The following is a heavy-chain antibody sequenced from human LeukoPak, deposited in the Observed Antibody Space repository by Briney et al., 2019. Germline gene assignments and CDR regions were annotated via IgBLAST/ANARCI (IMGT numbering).Heavy chain of an antibody. D-gene: IGHD6-13*01. Sequence: PSETLSLTCTVSGGSISSYYWSWIRQPPGKGLEWVGYIYYSGRTNYNPSLKSRVTISVDTSKNQFSLKLSSVTAADTAVYYCARVDSSRWYYFDYWGQGTLVTVSS. V-gene: IGHV4-59*01. CDR3: ARVDSSRWYYFDY. CDR1: GGSISSYY. J-gene: IGHJ4*02. CDR2: IYYSGRT.